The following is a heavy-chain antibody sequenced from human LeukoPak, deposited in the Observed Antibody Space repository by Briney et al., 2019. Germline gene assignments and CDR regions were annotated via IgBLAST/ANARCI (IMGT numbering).Heavy chain of an antibody. J-gene: IGHJ4*02. CDR2: ISAYNGNT. D-gene: IGHD3-16*01. CDR3: VRQYPGLGFSGRYYFGY. Sequence: ASVKVSRKASGYTFTSYGISWVRQAPGQGLEWMGWISAYNGNTNYAQKLQGRVTMTTDTSTSTAYMELRSLRSDDTAVYYCVRQYPGLGFSGRYYFGYWGQGTPVTVSS. CDR1: GYTFTSYG. V-gene: IGHV1-18*01.